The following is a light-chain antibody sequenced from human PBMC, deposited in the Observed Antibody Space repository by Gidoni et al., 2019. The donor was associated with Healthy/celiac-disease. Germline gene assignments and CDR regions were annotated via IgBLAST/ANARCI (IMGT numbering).Light chain of an antibody. V-gene: IGLV2-23*02. CDR2: DVS. CDR1: SNDVGSDNL. Sequence: QSALTQPASVSGSPGQSVTISCTGTSNDVGSDNLVSWYQQHPGKAPKLILYDVSQRPPGVSNRFTGSRSGNTASLTISGLQAEDEADYYCCSNSAGIGWLFGGGTKLTVL. CDR3: CSNSAGIGWL. J-gene: IGLJ3*02.